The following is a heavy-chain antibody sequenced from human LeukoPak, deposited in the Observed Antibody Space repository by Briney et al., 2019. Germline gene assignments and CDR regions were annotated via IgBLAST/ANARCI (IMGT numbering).Heavy chain of an antibody. CDR2: INPSGGST. Sequence: ASVKVSCRASGYTFTSYYMHWVRQAPGQGLEWMGIINPSGGSTSYAQKFQGRVTMTRDTSTSTVYMELSSLRSEDTAVYYCASSSTVTTHYYYYYYMDVWGKGTTVTVSS. D-gene: IGHD4-17*01. CDR1: GYTFTSYY. V-gene: IGHV1-46*01. J-gene: IGHJ6*03. CDR3: ASSSTVTTHYYYYYYMDV.